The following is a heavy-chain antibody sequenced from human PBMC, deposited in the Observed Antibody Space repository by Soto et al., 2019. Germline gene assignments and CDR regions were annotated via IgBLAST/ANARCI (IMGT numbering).Heavy chain of an antibody. D-gene: IGHD6-13*01. J-gene: IGHJ4*02. CDR2: IYPGDSDT. CDR1: GNSFNNW. Sequence: GESLKISCKGLGNSFNNWIGWVRQMPGKGLEWVGIIYPGDSDTRYSPSFQGQVTISADKSISTAYLQWSSLKASDTAMYYCARLRAAAGTAVDYWGQGTLVTVSS. V-gene: IGHV5-51*01. CDR3: ARLRAAAGTAVDY.